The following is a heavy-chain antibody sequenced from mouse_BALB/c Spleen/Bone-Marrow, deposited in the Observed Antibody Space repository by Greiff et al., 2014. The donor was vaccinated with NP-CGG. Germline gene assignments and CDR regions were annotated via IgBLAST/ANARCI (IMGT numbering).Heavy chain of an antibody. V-gene: IGHV5-17*02. Sequence: EVQLVESGGGLVQPGGSRKLSCAASGFTFSSFGMHWVRQAPEKGLEWVAYISGGSSTIYYADTVKGRFTISRDNPKNTLFLQMTSLRSEDTAMYYCARGVYGYVKYAMDYRGQGTSVTVSS. CDR3: ARGVYGYVKYAMDY. J-gene: IGHJ4*01. CDR1: GFTFSSFG. CDR2: ISGGSSTI. D-gene: IGHD1-2*01.